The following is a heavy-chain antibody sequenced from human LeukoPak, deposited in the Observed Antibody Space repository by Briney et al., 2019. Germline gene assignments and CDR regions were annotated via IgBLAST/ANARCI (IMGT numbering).Heavy chain of an antibody. J-gene: IGHJ5*02. CDR2: IYYSGST. Sequence: SETLSLTCTVSGGSISSSSYYWGWIRQPPGKGLEWIGSIYYSGSTYYNPSLKSRVTISVDTSKNQFSLKLSSVTAADTAVYYCASESITMIVVAHNWLDPWGQGTLVTVSS. CDR1: GGSISSSSYY. CDR3: ASESITMIVVAHNWLDP. V-gene: IGHV4-39*07. D-gene: IGHD3-22*01.